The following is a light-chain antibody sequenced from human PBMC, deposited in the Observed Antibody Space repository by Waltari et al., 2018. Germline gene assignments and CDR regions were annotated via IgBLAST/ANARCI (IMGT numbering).Light chain of an antibody. CDR3: QQYSSSLWT. CDR2: GAS. V-gene: IGKV3-20*01. CDR1: QSINSSY. J-gene: IGKJ1*01. Sequence: SVLSQSPGTLSSPPAATATLPCTTSQSINSSYLACYQQTPGQAPRLLISGASSRTSGIPHRFSGSGSGTDFTLTINRLEPEDFAVYYCQQYSSSLWTFGQGTKVEIK.